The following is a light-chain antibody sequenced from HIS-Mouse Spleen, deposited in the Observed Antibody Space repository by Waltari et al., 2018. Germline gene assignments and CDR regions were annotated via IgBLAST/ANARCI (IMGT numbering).Light chain of an antibody. CDR2: EVS. V-gene: IGLV2-8*01. J-gene: IGLJ2*01. CDR1: PIYLGGSNH. CDR3: SSYAGSNNLV. Sequence: QSALTQPPSASGSPGRSVPIPCTGPPIYLGGSNHVPWYQQHPGKAPKLMIYEVSKRPSGGPDRFSGSKSGNTASLTVSGLQAEDEADYYCSSYAGSNNLVFGGGTKLTVL.